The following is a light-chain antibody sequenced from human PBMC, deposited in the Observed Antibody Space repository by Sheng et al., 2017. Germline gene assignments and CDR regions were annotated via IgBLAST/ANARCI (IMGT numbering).Light chain of an antibody. CDR2: AAS. CDR1: QGLSNS. J-gene: IGKJ4*01. Sequence: DIQMTQSPSSLSASVGDRVVITCRASQGLSNSLAWYQQKPGKAPKVLLYAASTLQSGVPSRFSGSGSGTDFTLTISRLQSEDFATYYCQQYYRYPPLTFGGGTRVEIK. CDR3: QQYYRYPPLT. V-gene: IGKV1-16*01.